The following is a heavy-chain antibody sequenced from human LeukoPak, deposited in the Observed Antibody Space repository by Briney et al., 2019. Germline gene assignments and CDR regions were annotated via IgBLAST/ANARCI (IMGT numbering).Heavy chain of an antibody. CDR1: GGSISGYY. CDR3: ARLVIRPFGFDP. V-gene: IGHV4-38-2*02. J-gene: IGHJ5*02. Sequence: PSETLSLTCTVSGGSISGYYWGWIRQPPGKGLEWIGSIYHSGSTYYNPSLKSRLTISVDTSRNHFSLKLNSVSAADTAVYFCARLVIRPFGFDPWGQGILVTVSS. CDR2: IYHSGST. D-gene: IGHD2/OR15-2a*01.